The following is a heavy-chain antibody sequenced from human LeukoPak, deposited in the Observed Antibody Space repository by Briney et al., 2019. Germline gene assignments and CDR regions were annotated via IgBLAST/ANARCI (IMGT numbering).Heavy chain of an antibody. V-gene: IGHV4-30-2*01. CDR1: GGSISSGGNS. CDR2: IYHSGTT. CDR3: ASSLLFGDHSRFDY. J-gene: IGHJ4*02. Sequence: SETLSLTCAVSGGSISSGGNSWSWIRQPPGKGLEWIGYIYHSGTTYYNPSLKSRVTISVDRSKNQFSLTLSSVTAADTAMYYCASSLLFGDHSRFDYWGQGTLVTVSS. D-gene: IGHD4-17*01.